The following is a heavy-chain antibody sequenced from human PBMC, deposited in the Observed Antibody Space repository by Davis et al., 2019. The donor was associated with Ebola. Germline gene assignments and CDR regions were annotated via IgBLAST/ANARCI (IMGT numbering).Heavy chain of an antibody. V-gene: IGHV4-39*01. CDR1: GGSISSSSYY. Sequence: SETLSLTCTVSGGSISSSSYYWGWIRQPPGKGLEWIGSIYYSGSTYYNPSLKSRVTISVDTSKNQFYLKLSSVTAADTAVYYCARAWAPRGLGGRGYYYGMDVWGQGTTVTVSS. D-gene: IGHD1-26*01. J-gene: IGHJ6*02. CDR2: IYYSGST. CDR3: ARAWAPRGLGGRGYYYGMDV.